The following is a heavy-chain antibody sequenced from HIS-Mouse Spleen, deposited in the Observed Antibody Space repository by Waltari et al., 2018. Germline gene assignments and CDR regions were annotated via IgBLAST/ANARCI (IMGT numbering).Heavy chain of an antibody. D-gene: IGHD5-18*01. Sequence: QVQLVQAGAEVKKPGASVEVSCKASGYTLTSYCIRWVRQAPGQGLAWMGWISAYNGNTNFAQKLQGRVTMTTDTSTSTAYMELRSLRSDDTAVYYCARDSVTHFDYWGQGTLVTVSS. V-gene: IGHV1-18*01. CDR1: GYTLTSYC. J-gene: IGHJ4*02. CDR2: ISAYNGNT. CDR3: ARDSVTHFDY.